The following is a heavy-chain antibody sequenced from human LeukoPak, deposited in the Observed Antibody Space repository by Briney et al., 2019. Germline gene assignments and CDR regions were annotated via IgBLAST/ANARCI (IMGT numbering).Heavy chain of an antibody. J-gene: IGHJ6*03. D-gene: IGHD4/OR15-4a*01. Sequence: PGGSVRLSCAASGFTFSSYSMNWVRQAAGKGLEWVSSISSSSSYIYYADSVKGRFTISRDNAKTALYLQMNSLRAEDTAVYYCARDSNYDKYYYYYYMHVWGRETTVSVSS. CDR1: GFTFSSYS. CDR3: ARDSNYDKYYYYYYMHV. CDR2: ISSSSSYI. V-gene: IGHV3-21*01.